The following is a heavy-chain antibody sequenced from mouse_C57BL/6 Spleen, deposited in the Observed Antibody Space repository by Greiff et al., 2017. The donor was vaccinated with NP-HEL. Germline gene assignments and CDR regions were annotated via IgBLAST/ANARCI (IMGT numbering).Heavy chain of an antibody. CDR1: GFTFSDYG. D-gene: IGHD2-3*01. CDR2: ISSGSSTI. Sequence: EVQLVESGGGLVKPGGSLKLSCAASGFTFSDYGLHWVRQAPEKGLEWVAYISSGSSTIYYADTVKGRFTISRDNAKNTLFLQMTSLRSEDTAMYYCARDDGYYEYFDVWGTGTTVTVSS. J-gene: IGHJ1*03. CDR3: ARDDGYYEYFDV. V-gene: IGHV5-17*01.